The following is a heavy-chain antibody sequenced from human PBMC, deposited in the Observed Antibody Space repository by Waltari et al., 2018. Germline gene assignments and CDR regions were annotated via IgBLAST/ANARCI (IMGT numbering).Heavy chain of an antibody. Sequence: EVQLVESGGGLVKPGGSLRLSCAASGFTFSNAGMNWVRQAPGKGLEWVGRIKSKSDGGTTDYAAPLKGRFTISRDDSKNTLYLQMNSLKTEDTAMYYCNSARNDYWGQGTLVTVSS. J-gene: IGHJ4*02. D-gene: IGHD6-25*01. V-gene: IGHV3-15*01. CDR2: IKSKSDGGTT. CDR3: NSARNDY. CDR1: GFTFSNAG.